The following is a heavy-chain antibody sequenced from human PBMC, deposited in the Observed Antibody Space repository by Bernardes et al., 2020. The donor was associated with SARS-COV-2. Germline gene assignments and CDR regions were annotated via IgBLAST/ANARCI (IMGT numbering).Heavy chain of an antibody. Sequence: ASVKVSCKASGYTFTSYAMHWVRQAPGQRLEWMGWINAGNGNTKYSQKFQGRVTITRDTSASTAYMELSSLRSEDTAVYYCAREGSVAAGTYYYYGMDVWGQGTTVTVSS. CDR1: GYTFTSYA. V-gene: IGHV1-3*01. J-gene: IGHJ6*02. CDR3: AREGSVAAGTYYYYGMDV. D-gene: IGHD6-13*01. CDR2: INAGNGNT.